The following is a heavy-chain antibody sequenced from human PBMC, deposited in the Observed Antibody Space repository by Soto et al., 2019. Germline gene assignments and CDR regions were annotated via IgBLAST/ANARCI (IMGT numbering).Heavy chain of an antibody. V-gene: IGHV3-30*03. J-gene: IGHJ6*02. CDR1: GFTFSNFG. CDR2: ISHDGSKT. Sequence: QVQLVESGGGVVQPGGSLRLSCAASGFTFSNFGMHWVRQAPGKGLQWVALISHDGSKTYYADSVRGRFTISRDNSKNTLYLQMNSLRTEDAAVYSCASHPDHDSQRNFYYGLDVWGRGTTVTVSS. D-gene: IGHD6-25*01. CDR3: ASHPDHDSQRNFYYGLDV.